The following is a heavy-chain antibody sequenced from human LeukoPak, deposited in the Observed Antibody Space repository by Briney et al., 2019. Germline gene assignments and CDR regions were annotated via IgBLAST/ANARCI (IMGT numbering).Heavy chain of an antibody. CDR3: ARDYYDSSGYYLSI. CDR2: INPNSGGT. V-gene: IGHV1-2*02. D-gene: IGHD3-22*01. CDR1: GYTFTGYY. Sequence: ASVKVSCKASGYTFTGYYMYWVRQAPGQGLEWMGWINPNSGGTNYAQKFQGRVTMTRDTSISTAYMELSRLRSDDTAVYYCARDYYDSSGYYLSIWGQGTMVTVSS. J-gene: IGHJ3*02.